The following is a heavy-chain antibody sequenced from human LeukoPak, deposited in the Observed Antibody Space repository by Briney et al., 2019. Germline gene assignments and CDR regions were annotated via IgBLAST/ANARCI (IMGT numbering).Heavy chain of an antibody. CDR3: ARGPRYNWNYGWYMDV. CDR1: GVSISSYY. CDR2: IYYSGST. J-gene: IGHJ6*03. V-gene: IGHV4-59*01. Sequence: SETLSLTCTVSGVSISSYYWSWIRQPPGKGLEWFGYIYYSGSTNYNPSLNSRVTISVDTSKNQFSLKLSSVTAADTAVYYCARGPRYNWNYGWYMDVWGKGTTVTVSS. D-gene: IGHD1-7*01.